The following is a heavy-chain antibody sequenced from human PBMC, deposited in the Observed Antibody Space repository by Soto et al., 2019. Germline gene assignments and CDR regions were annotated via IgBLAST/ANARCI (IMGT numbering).Heavy chain of an antibody. V-gene: IGHV3-30*18. CDR1: GFTFSSYG. Sequence: QVQLVESGGGVVQPGRSLRLSCAASGFTFSSYGMHWVRLAPGKGLEWVAVISYDGSNKYYADSVKGRFTISRDNSKNTLYLQMNSLRAEDTAVYYCAKDIKTYYDFWSGYSGHYGMDVWGQGTTVTVSS. D-gene: IGHD3-3*01. J-gene: IGHJ6*02. CDR3: AKDIKTYYDFWSGYSGHYGMDV. CDR2: ISYDGSNK.